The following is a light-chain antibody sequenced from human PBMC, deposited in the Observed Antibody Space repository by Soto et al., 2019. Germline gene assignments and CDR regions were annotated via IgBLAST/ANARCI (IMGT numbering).Light chain of an antibody. CDR3: QQYYSYPLT. CDR1: QGISSC. Sequence: AIRVTQSPSSFSASTGDRVTITCRASQGISSCLAWYQQKPGKAPKLRIYAASTLQSGVPSRFSGSGSGTDFTLTISCLQSEDFATYYCQQYYSYPLTFGQGTKVDIK. CDR2: AAS. V-gene: IGKV1-8*01. J-gene: IGKJ1*01.